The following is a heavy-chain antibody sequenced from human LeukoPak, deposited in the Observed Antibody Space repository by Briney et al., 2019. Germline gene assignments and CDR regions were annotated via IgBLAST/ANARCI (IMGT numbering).Heavy chain of an antibody. D-gene: IGHD5-24*01. CDR1: GGSVSSTSYY. CDR3: ARLGDGFNTAGGFDY. V-gene: IGHV4-39*01. Sequence: SETLSLTCTVSGGSVSSTSYYWGWIRQPPGKGLEWIAYIYYRGTTHYNPSLKSRFTISVDTSKKQFSLKLSSVTAADTAVYYCARLGDGFNTAGGFDYWGEGTLVTVSA. J-gene: IGHJ4*02. CDR2: IYYRGTT.